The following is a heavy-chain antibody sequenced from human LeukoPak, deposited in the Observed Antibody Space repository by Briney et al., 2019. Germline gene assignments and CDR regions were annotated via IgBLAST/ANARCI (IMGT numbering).Heavy chain of an antibody. V-gene: IGHV3-30*03. Sequence: GGSLRLSCAASGFTLSSYWMHWVRQAPGKGLEWVAVTSSDLNVKLYADSVKGRFTISRDNSRSTLYLQMNSLRPEDTAIYYCAREGYYGSGSPPSLYFDYWGQGTLVTVSS. D-gene: IGHD3-10*01. J-gene: IGHJ4*02. CDR1: GFTLSSYW. CDR2: TSSDLNVK. CDR3: AREGYYGSGSPPSLYFDY.